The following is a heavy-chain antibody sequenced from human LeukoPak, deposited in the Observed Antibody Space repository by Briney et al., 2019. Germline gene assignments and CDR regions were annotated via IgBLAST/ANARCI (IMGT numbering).Heavy chain of an antibody. CDR3: VRGGPNKSGWTLDY. J-gene: IGHJ4*02. Sequence: SVKVSCKASGYTLTNYAIHWVRQAPGQRLEWMGWFNSDTGNTEYSQKFQGRVSISRDTSANTAYMELNRLRPEDTAVFYCVRGGPNKSGWTLDYWGQGTLVTVSS. CDR2: FNSDTGNT. D-gene: IGHD6-19*01. CDR1: GYTLTNYA. V-gene: IGHV1-3*01.